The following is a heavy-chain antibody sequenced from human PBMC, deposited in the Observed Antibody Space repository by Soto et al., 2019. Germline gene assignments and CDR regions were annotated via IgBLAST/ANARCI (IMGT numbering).Heavy chain of an antibody. Sequence: GSLRLSCAASGFTFSSYAMSWVRQAPGKGLEWVSGISGSGSSTYYADSVKGRFTISRDNSKKTLYLQMNSLRAEDTAVYYCAKDHFTLVRGVYDYWGQGTLVTVSS. CDR2: ISGSGSST. J-gene: IGHJ4*02. D-gene: IGHD3-10*01. CDR3: AKDHFTLVRGVYDY. CDR1: GFTFSSYA. V-gene: IGHV3-23*01.